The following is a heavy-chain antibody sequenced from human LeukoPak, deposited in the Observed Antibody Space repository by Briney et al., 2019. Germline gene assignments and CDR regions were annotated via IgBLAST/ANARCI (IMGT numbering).Heavy chain of an antibody. CDR1: GYSISSGYY. V-gene: IGHV4-38-2*02. D-gene: IGHD2-2*01. Sequence: KPSETLSLTCTVSGYSISSGYYRGWIRQPPGKGLEWIGSIYHSGSTYYNPSLKSRVTISVDTSKNQFSLKLSSVTAADTAVYYCARVGYCSSTSCFLSSLFDYWGQGTLVTVSS. J-gene: IGHJ4*02. CDR2: IYHSGST. CDR3: ARVGYCSSTSCFLSSLFDY.